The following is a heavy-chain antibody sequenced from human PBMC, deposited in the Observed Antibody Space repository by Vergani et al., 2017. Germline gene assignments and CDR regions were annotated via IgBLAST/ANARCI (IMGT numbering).Heavy chain of an antibody. D-gene: IGHD3-10*01. J-gene: IGHJ6*02. CDR2: INTNTGNP. V-gene: IGHV7-4-1*02. Sequence: QVQLVQSGSELKKPGASVKISCKTSGYSFTNYAINWLRQAPGQGLEWMGKINTNTGNPTYAQGFTGRFVFSLDRPASAANLQISGLKTEDTAVYFCARLRSAVVRGVQGATYYYYGLYVWGQGTTVNVSS. CDR1: GYSFTNYA. CDR3: ARLRSAVVRGVQGATYYYYGLYV.